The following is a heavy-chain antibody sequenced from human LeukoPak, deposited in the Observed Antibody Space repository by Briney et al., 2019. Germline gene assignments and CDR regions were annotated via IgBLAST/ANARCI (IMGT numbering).Heavy chain of an antibody. D-gene: IGHD6-6*01. CDR3: ATLRVKSSSNNFDY. J-gene: IGHJ4*02. Sequence: GASVKVSCKVSGYTLTELSMHWVRQAPGKGLEWMGGFDPEDGETIYVQKFQGRVTMTEDTSTDTAYMELSSLRSEDTAVYYCATLRVKSSSNNFDYWGQGTLVTVSS. V-gene: IGHV1-24*01. CDR2: FDPEDGET. CDR1: GYTLTELS.